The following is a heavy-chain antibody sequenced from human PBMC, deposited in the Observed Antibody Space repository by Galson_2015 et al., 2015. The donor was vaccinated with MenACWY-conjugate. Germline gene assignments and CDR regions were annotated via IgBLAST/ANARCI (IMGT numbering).Heavy chain of an antibody. J-gene: IGHJ4*02. Sequence: LSLTCTVSGGSISRYYWRWIRQPPGKGLEWIGYIYYSGSTNYNPSLKSRVTISVDTSKNQFSLKLSSVTAADTAVYYCARSLGTVTPTLLGYWGQGTLVTVSS. CDR2: IYYSGST. D-gene: IGHD4-11*01. CDR3: ARSLGTVTPTLLGY. V-gene: IGHV4-59*01. CDR1: GGSISRYY.